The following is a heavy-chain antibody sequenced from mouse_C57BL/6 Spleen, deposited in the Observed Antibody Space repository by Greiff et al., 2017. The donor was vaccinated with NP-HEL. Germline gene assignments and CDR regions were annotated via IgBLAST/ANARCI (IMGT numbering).Heavy chain of an antibody. CDR1: GYTFTSYW. CDR2: IDPSDSYT. D-gene: IGHD2-1*01. Sequence: QVQLQQPGAELVMPGASVKLSCKASGYTFTSYWMHWVKQRPGQGLEWIGEIDPSDSYTNYNQKFKGKSTLTVDKSSSTAYMQLSSLTSEDSAVYYCARLGYYGNHAWFAYWGQGTLVTVSA. CDR3: ARLGYYGNHAWFAY. V-gene: IGHV1-69*01. J-gene: IGHJ3*01.